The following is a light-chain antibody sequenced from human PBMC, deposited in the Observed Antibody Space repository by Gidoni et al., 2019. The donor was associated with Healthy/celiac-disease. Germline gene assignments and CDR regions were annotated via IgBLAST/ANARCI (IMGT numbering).Light chain of an antibody. Sequence: EIVLTQSPGSLSLSPGERATLSCRASQSVSSSYLAWYQQKPGQAPRLLIYGASSRATGIPARFSGSGSGTDFTLTISRLEPEDFAVYYCQKYGSSPSTFGQGTRLEIK. CDR2: GAS. V-gene: IGKV3-20*01. CDR3: QKYGSSPST. J-gene: IGKJ5*01. CDR1: QSVSSSY.